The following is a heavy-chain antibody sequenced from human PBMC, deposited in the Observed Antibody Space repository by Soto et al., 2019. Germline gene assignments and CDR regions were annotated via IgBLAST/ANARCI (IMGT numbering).Heavy chain of an antibody. CDR3: ARVPLGYCSGGSCSPPDY. J-gene: IGHJ4*02. D-gene: IGHD2-15*01. V-gene: IGHV1-3*01. Sequence: ASVKVSCKASGYTFTSYAMHWVRQAPGQRLEWMGWINAGNGNTKYSQKFQGRVTITRDTSASTAYMELSSLRSEDTAVYYCARVPLGYCSGGSCSPPDYWGQGTLVTVSS. CDR1: GYTFTSYA. CDR2: INAGNGNT.